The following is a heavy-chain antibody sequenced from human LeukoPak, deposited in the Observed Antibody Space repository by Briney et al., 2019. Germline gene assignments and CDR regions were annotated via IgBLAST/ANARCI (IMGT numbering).Heavy chain of an antibody. CDR3: ARELIDCSSTSCFYYDFWSGYWSNDYYFDY. Sequence: ASVKVSCKASGYTFTGHYMHWVRQAPGQGLEWMGWINPNSGGTDYVQKFQGRVTMTRDTSISTAYMELSRLRSDDTAVYYCARELIDCSSTSCFYYDFWSGYWSNDYYFDYWGQGTLVTVSS. D-gene: IGHD3-3*01. V-gene: IGHV1-2*02. CDR1: GYTFTGHY. J-gene: IGHJ4*02. CDR2: INPNSGGT.